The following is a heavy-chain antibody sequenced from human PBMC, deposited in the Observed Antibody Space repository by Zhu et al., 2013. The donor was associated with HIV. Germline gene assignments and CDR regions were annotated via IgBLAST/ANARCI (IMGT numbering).Heavy chain of an antibody. J-gene: IGHJ4*02. D-gene: IGHD1-20*01. CDR3: ARGRKGITWNDGTTVVYFDS. V-gene: IGHV1-8*01. Sequence: QVQLVQSGAEVKKPGASVKVSCKASGYTFTSYDINWVRQATGQGLEWMGWMNPTSGNTGYAQKFQGRVTMTRNTSITTAYMELSSLRSDDTAVYYXARGRKGITWNDGTTVVYFDSVGPGNPG. CDR1: GYTFTSYD. CDR2: MNPTSGNT.